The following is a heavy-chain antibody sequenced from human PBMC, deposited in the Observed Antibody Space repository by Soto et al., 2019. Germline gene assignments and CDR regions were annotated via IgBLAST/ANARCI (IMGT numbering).Heavy chain of an antibody. CDR3: ARGRPGWELGYYFDY. CDR1: GYTFTGYY. D-gene: IGHD1-26*01. Sequence: QLQLVQSGAEVKKPGASVMVSCKASGYTFTGYYIHCVRQAPGQGLEWMGWINPNSGGTNYAQKFQVRVTMTRDTSISTAYMELSRLRSDDTAVYYCARGRPGWELGYYFDYWGQGTLVTVSS. J-gene: IGHJ4*02. V-gene: IGHV1-2*02. CDR2: INPNSGGT.